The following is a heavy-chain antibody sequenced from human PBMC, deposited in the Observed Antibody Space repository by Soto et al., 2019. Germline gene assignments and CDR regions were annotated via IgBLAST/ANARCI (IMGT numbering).Heavy chain of an antibody. Sequence: SETLSLTCAVYVGSFSGYYWSWIRQPPGKGLEWIGEINHSGSTNYNPSLKSRVTISVDTSKNQFSLKLSSVTAADTAVYYCARGRTFYDILAGYDIGPWFDPWGKGTLFTASS. CDR3: ARGRTFYDILAGYDIGPWFDP. D-gene: IGHD3-9*01. V-gene: IGHV4-34*01. J-gene: IGHJ5*02. CDR2: INHSGST. CDR1: VGSFSGYY.